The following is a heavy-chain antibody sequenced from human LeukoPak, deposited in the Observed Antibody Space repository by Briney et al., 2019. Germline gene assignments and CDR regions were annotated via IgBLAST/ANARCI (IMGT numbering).Heavy chain of an antibody. V-gene: IGHV1-18*01. J-gene: IGHJ4*02. CDR2: ISAYNGNT. CDR1: GYTFTSYG. CDR3: ARDRRSGYCSSTSCYLYDY. Sequence: GASVKVSCKASGYTFTSYGISWVRQAPGQGLEWMGWISAYNGNTNYAQKLQGSVTMTTDTSTSTAYMELRSLRSDDTAVYYCARDRRSGYCSSTSCYLYDYWGQGTLVTVS. D-gene: IGHD2-2*01.